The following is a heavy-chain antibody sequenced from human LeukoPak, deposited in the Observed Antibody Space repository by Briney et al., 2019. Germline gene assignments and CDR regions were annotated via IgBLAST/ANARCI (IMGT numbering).Heavy chain of an antibody. CDR2: ISAYNGYT. Sequence: GASVKVSCKASGYTFTSYGSSWGRQAPGQGLEWMGWISAYNGYTYNSQKFQGRVTMTTDTSTTTAYMELRSLKSDDTAVYYCARVNMVGPILEDYYFYMDVWGKGTAVTVSS. J-gene: IGHJ6*03. CDR1: GYTFTSYG. CDR3: ARVNMVGPILEDYYFYMDV. D-gene: IGHD1-26*01. V-gene: IGHV1-18*01.